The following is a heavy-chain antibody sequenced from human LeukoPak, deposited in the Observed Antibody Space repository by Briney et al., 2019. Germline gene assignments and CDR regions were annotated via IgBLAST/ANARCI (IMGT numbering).Heavy chain of an antibody. J-gene: IGHJ6*03. V-gene: IGHV4-59*01. CDR1: GGSISSYF. CDR2: ISNSGST. CDR3: GRDALVGYFSYYYMDV. Sequence: SETLSLTCTVSGGSISSYFWTWIRQSPVKGLEWIGDISNSGSTSYNPSLKSRVTISIDTSKNQFSLKLSSVTAADTAVYYCGRDALVGYFSYYYMDVWGKGTTVTVSS. D-gene: IGHD2-15*01.